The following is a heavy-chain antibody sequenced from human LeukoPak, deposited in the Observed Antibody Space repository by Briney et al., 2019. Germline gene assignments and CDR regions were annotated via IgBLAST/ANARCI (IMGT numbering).Heavy chain of an antibody. CDR2: ISTTGSTT. CDR1: GFDFRGSF. V-gene: IGHV3-11*04. CDR3: XXXXXXGXXFV. Sequence: GGSLRLSCEASGFDFRGSFMSWIRQAPGKGLEWVSYISTTGSTTFDADSVKGRFTISRDNAKNSVYLQMNRLRVEDTGVYYXXXXXXXGXXFVXGQGALVTV. D-gene: IGHD3-3*01. J-gene: IGHJ4*02.